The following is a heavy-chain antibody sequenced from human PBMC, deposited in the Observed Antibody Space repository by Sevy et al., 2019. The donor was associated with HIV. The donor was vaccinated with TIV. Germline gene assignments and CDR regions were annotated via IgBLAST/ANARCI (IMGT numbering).Heavy chain of an antibody. D-gene: IGHD3-16*01. CDR3: ARKITFGGVIGYFDY. J-gene: IGHJ4*02. V-gene: IGHV3-21*01. CDR1: GFTFSSYS. Sequence: GGSLRLSCAASGFTFSSYSMNWVRQAPGKGLEWVSSISSSSSYIYYADTVKGRFTISRDNAKNSLYLQMTSLRAEDTAVYYCARKITFGGVIGYFDYWGQGTLVTVSS. CDR2: ISSSSSYI.